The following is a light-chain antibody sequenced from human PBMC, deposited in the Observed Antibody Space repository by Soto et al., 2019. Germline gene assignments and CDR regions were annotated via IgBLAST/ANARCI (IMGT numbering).Light chain of an antibody. V-gene: IGKV1-5*01. CDR3: QHYSSVWA. CDR2: DAS. J-gene: IGKJ1*01. CDR1: QSISSY. Sequence: DIQMTPSPSSLSASVGDRVTITCRASQSISSYLNWYQQKPGKAPNLLIYDASTLESGVPSRFSGSGSGTEFTLTISCLHPDDFATYYCQHYSSVWAFGQGTKVDI.